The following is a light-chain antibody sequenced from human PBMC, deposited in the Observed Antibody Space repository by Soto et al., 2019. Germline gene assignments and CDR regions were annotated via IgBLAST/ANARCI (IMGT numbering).Light chain of an antibody. Sequence: EIVFTQSPATLSLSPGERATLSCRASQSVSSYLAWYQQKPGQAPRLLIYDASNRATGIPARFSASGSGTDFTLTISSLEPEDFAVYHCQQRSNWPSITFGQGTRLEIK. CDR2: DAS. CDR3: QQRSNWPSIT. J-gene: IGKJ5*01. V-gene: IGKV3-11*01. CDR1: QSVSSY.